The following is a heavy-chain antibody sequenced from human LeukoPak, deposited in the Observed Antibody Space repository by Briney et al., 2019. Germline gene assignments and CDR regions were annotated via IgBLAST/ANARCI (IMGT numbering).Heavy chain of an antibody. V-gene: IGHV3-7*01. CDR2: INKEGSEE. CDR3: ATYDNWVAGDV. D-gene: IGHD1-20*01. J-gene: IGHJ6*02. Sequence: PGGSLRLSCVASDFMFSDYWMSWVRQAPGKGPEWVANINKEGSEEHYVDSVKGRFTVSRDNAKNSLFLQMNSLRVEDTAVYYCATYDNWVAGDVWGQGTTVSVSS. CDR1: DFMFSDYW.